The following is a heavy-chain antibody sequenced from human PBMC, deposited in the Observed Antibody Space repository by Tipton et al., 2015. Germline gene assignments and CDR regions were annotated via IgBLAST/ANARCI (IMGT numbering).Heavy chain of an antibody. CDR3: ACQDYDSLTRDYQTVDY. CDR1: AYSISSDYY. J-gene: IGHJ4*02. CDR2: ISHSGNT. D-gene: IGHD3-9*01. V-gene: IGHV4-38-2*01. Sequence: TLSLTCAVSAYSISSDYYWGWIRQPPGKGLEWIGSISHSGNTCYNPSLKSRVTMSRDASKNQLSLKLTSVTAADTAVYYCACQDYDSLTRDYQTVDYWGQGTLVTVSS.